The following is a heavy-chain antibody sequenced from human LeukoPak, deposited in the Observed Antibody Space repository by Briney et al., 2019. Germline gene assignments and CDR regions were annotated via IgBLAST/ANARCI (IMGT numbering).Heavy chain of an antibody. Sequence: GASLKISCKGSGSSFTSYWIGWVRQLPGKGLEWMEIIYPGDSDTRYSPSFQGQVTISADKSISTAYLQWSSLKASDTAMYYCARIGYYYDSSESYDAFDIWGQGTMVTVSS. CDR1: GSSFTSYW. CDR3: ARIGYYYDSSESYDAFDI. D-gene: IGHD3-22*01. J-gene: IGHJ3*02. V-gene: IGHV5-51*01. CDR2: IYPGDSDT.